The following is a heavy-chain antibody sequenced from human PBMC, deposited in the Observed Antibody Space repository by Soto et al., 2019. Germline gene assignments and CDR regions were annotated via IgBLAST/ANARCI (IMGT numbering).Heavy chain of an antibody. V-gene: IGHV3-23*01. D-gene: IGHD4-17*01. J-gene: IGHJ4*02. CDR3: ANTMTTVVPYYFDY. CDR1: GLTFSSYA. CDR2: ISGSGGST. Sequence: LRLSCAASGLTFSSYAMSWVRQAPGKGLEWVSAISGSGGSTYYADSVKGRFTISRDNSKNTLYLQMNSLRAEDTAVYYCANTMTTVVPYYFDYWGQGTLVTVSS.